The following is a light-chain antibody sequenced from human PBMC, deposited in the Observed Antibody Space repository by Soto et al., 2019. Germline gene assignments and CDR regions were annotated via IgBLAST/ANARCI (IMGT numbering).Light chain of an antibody. V-gene: IGKV1-33*01. Sequence: DIQMTQSPSSLSASVGDRVTITCQASQNINNYLNWYQQKPGRXPXXLIYDASNLEAGVPSRFSGGGSGTDFTFTINRLQPEDVATYDCQQYENLPTFGQGTRLEIK. CDR1: QNINNY. CDR2: DAS. J-gene: IGKJ5*01. CDR3: QQYENLPT.